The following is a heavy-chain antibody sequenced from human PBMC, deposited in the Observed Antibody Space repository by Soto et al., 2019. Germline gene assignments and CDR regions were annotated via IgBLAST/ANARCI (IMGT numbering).Heavy chain of an antibody. CDR2: ISNSGNT. D-gene: IGHD6-13*01. V-gene: IGHV4-59*02. Sequence: SATLSLTCDVSGAYVTTYYWSWIRQSPGKGLEWIGDISNSGNTNYNPSLKSRVTVSLETSKNHFSLKMRSVTAAETAVYYCARRRSTFYSWFDPLCQGTLVTLSS. CDR1: GAYVTTYY. J-gene: IGHJ5*02. CDR3: ARRRSTFYSWFDP.